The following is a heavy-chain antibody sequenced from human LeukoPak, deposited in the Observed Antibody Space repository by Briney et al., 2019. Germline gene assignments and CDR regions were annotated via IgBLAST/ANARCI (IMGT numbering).Heavy chain of an antibody. CDR1: GYTFTGYY. J-gene: IGHJ5*02. CDR3: AREGASSGYYSNWFDP. D-gene: IGHD3-22*01. V-gene: IGHV1-2*02. Sequence: GASVKVSCKASGYTFTGYYMHWLRQAPGQGLEWMGWISPNSGGTNYAQKFQGRVTMTRDTSISTAYMELSRLRSDDTAVYYCAREGASSGYYSNWFDPWGQGTLVTVSS. CDR2: ISPNSGGT.